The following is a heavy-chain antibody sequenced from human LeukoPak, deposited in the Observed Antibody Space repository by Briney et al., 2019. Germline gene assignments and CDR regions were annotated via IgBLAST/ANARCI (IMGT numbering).Heavy chain of an antibody. CDR3: ARHLHYDFWSGYSTVYGMDV. V-gene: IGHV4-59*08. CDR1: GGSISSYY. D-gene: IGHD3-3*01. Sequence: PSETLSLTCTVSGGSISSYYWSWIRQPPGKGLEWIGYIYYSGSTNYNPSLKSRVTISVDTSKNQFSLKLSSVTVADTAVYYCARHLHYDFWSGYSTVYGMDVWGQGTTVTVSS. CDR2: IYYSGST. J-gene: IGHJ6*02.